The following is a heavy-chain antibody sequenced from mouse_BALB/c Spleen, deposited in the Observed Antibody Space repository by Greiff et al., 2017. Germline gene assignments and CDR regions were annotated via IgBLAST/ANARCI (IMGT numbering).Heavy chain of an antibody. D-gene: IGHD3-3*01. CDR2: ISYSGST. J-gene: IGHJ3*01. Sequence: EVKLQESGPGLVKPSQSLSLTCTVTGFSITSDYAWNWIRQFPGNKLGWMGYISYSGSTSYNPSLKSRISITRDTSKNQFFLQLNSVTTEDTATYYCARKGTGFAYWGQGTLVTVSA. CDR1: GFSITSDYA. V-gene: IGHV3-2*02. CDR3: ARKGTGFAY.